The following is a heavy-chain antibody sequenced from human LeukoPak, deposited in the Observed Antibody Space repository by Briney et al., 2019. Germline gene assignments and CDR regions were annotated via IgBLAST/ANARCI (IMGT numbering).Heavy chain of an antibody. V-gene: IGHV1-18*01. Sequence: ASVKVSCKASGGTFSSYAISWVRQAPGQGLEWMGGISAYNGNTNYAQKLQGRATMTTDTSTSTAYMELRSLRSDDTAVYYCARGPPGYDILTGYYGITNFYYWGQGTLVTVSS. CDR1: GGTFSSYA. D-gene: IGHD3-9*01. CDR2: ISAYNGNT. J-gene: IGHJ4*02. CDR3: ARGPPGYDILTGYYGITNFYY.